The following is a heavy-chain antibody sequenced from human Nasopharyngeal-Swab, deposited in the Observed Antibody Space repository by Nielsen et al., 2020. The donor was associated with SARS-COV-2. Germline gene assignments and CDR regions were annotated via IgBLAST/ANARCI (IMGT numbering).Heavy chain of an antibody. CDR2: IYYSGST. Sequence: RQAPGKGLEWIGSIYYSGSTYYNPSLKSRVTISVDTSKNQFPLKLSSVTAADTAVYYCASSPFRITIFGVVIGNWFDPWGQGTLVTVSS. J-gene: IGHJ5*02. V-gene: IGHV4-39*01. D-gene: IGHD3-3*01. CDR3: ASSPFRITIFGVVIGNWFDP.